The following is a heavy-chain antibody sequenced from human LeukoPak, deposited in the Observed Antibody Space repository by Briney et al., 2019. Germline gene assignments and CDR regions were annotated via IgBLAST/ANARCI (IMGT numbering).Heavy chain of an antibody. V-gene: IGHV3-23*01. CDR3: ARENFGSSSDY. CDR2: FSGSGSST. J-gene: IGHJ4*02. D-gene: IGHD6-13*01. Sequence: GGSLRLSCAASGFTFSNYAMSWVRQAPGKGLEWVSGFSGSGSSTYYADSVKGRFTISRDNSKNTLYLQMNSLRAEDTAVYYCARENFGSSSDYWGQGTLVTVSS. CDR1: GFTFSNYA.